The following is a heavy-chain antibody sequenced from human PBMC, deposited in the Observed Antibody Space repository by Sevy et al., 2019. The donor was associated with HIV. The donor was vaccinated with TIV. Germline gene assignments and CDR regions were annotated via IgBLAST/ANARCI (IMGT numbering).Heavy chain of an antibody. J-gene: IGHJ3*02. D-gene: IGHD2-2*01. Sequence: GESLKISCKGSGYSFTKYWIGWVRQMPGKGLEWMGIIYPGDSDIRYSPSFPGQVTFSVDKSISTAYLQWSSLKASDTAMYYRAVQILGDSSTWYFLDAFDIWGQGTMVTVSS. V-gene: IGHV5-51*01. CDR1: GYSFTKYW. CDR2: IYPGDSDI. CDR3: AVQILGDSSTWYFLDAFDI.